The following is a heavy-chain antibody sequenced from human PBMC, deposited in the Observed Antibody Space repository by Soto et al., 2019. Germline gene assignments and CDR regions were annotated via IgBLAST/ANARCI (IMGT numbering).Heavy chain of an antibody. V-gene: IGHV4-59*01. CDR1: GVSISSYY. CDR2: TYNSGTT. CDR3: AGGGQWLVFDY. D-gene: IGHD6-19*01. J-gene: IGHJ4*02. Sequence: SETLSLTCTVSGVSISSYYWIWIRQPPGKGLEYIGCTYNSGTTNYNPSLESRAIISEDTSKNQFSLRLTSMTAADTAEDYCAGGGQWLVFDYGGQGALVPVSP.